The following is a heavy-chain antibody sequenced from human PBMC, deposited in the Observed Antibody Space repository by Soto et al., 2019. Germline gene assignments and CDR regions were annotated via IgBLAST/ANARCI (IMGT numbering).Heavy chain of an antibody. Sequence: EVQLVESGGGLVKPGGSLRLSCAASGFTFSSYSMNWVRQAPGKGLEWVSSISSSSSYIYYADSVKGRFTISRDNAKNSLYLQMNSLRAEDTGVYYCETDVVVVAATRQRFQHWGQGTLVTVSS. CDR1: GFTFSSYS. CDR2: ISSSSSYI. D-gene: IGHD2-15*01. J-gene: IGHJ1*01. V-gene: IGHV3-21*01. CDR3: ETDVVVVAATRQRFQH.